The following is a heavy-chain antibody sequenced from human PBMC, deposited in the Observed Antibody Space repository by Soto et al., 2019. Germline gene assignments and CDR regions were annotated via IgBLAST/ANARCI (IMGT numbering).Heavy chain of an antibody. CDR3: VAGGGLPRYY. D-gene: IGHD5-12*01. CDR2: IYHSGST. J-gene: IGHJ4*02. V-gene: IGHV4-30-2*01. Sequence: QLQLQESGSGLVKPSQTLSLTCAVSVGSISSGGYSWSWIRQPPGKGLEWIGYIYHSGSTYYNPSLKSRVTISVDRSKNQFSLKLSSVTAADTAVYYCVAGGGLPRYYWGQGTLVTVSS. CDR1: VGSISSGGYS.